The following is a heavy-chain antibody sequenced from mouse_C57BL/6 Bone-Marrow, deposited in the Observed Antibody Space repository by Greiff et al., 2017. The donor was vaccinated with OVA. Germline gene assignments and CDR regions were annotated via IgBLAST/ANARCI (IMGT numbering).Heavy chain of an antibody. D-gene: IGHD2-1*01. CDR2: INPSSGYT. J-gene: IGHJ4*01. V-gene: IGHV1-4*01. CDR3: ARSNYYGKGAMDY. CDR1: GYTFTSYT. Sequence: QVQLKESGADLARPGASVKMSCKASGYTFTSYTMHWVKQRPGQGLEWIGYINPSSGYTKYNQKFKDKATLTADKSSSTAYMQLSSLTSEDSAVYYCARSNYYGKGAMDYWGQGTSVTVSS.